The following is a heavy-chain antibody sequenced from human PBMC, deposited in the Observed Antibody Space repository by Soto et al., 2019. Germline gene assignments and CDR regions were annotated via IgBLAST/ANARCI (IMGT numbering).Heavy chain of an antibody. V-gene: IGHV3-48*03. J-gene: IGHJ2*01. CDR3: ARDRRSSGWQHEYFDL. CDR1: GFTFSSYE. D-gene: IGHD6-19*01. CDR2: ISSSGSTI. Sequence: EVQLVESGGGLVQPGGSLRLSCAASGFTFSSYEMNWVRQAPGKGLEWVSYISSSGSTIYYADSVKGRFTISRDNAKNSLYQQMNNLRAEDTDVYYCARDRRSSGWQHEYFDLWGRGTLVTVSS.